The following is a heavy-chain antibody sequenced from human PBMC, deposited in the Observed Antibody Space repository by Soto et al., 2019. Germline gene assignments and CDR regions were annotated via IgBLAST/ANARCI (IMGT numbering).Heavy chain of an antibody. CDR3: ARDYYGMHV. V-gene: IGHV4-30-2*06. CDR1: GGSISSGGYS. J-gene: IGHJ6*02. Sequence: QLQLQESGSGLVKPSQTLSLTCTVSGGSISSGGYSWTWIRQSPGKGLEWIGYTYQSGSAYYNPSLKSRVTISVDRSKNQFSLNLTSVTAADTAVYYCARDYYGMHVWGQGTTVTVSS. CDR2: TYQSGSA.